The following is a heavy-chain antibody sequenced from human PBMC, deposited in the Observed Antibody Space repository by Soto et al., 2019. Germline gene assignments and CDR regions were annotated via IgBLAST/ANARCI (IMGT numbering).Heavy chain of an antibody. D-gene: IGHD6-13*01. CDR2: IIPIFGTA. CDR3: ASFRYSSSWINYYYGMDV. V-gene: IGHV1-69*12. J-gene: IGHJ6*02. CDR1: GGTFSSYA. Sequence: QVQLVQSGAEVKKPGSSVKVSCKASGGTFSSYAISWVRQAPGQGLEWMGGIIPIFGTANYAQKFQGRVTITADESTSTAYMELSSLRSEDTAVYYCASFRYSSSWINYYYGMDVWGQGTTVTVSS.